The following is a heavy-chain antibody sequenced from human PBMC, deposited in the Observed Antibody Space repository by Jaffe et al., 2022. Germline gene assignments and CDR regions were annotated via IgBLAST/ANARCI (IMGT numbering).Heavy chain of an antibody. V-gene: IGHV1-46*01. Sequence: QVQLVQSGAEVKKPGASVKVSCKASGYTFTSYYMHWVRQAPGQGLEWMGIINPSGGSTSYAQKFQGRVTMTRDTSTSTVYMELSSLRSEDTAVYYCATYDSSGYYLDYWGQGTLVTVSS. CDR1: GYTFTSYY. D-gene: IGHD3-22*01. CDR3: ATYDSSGYYLDY. J-gene: IGHJ4*02. CDR2: INPSGGST.